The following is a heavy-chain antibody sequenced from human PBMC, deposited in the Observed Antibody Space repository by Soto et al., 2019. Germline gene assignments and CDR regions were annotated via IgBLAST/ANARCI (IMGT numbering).Heavy chain of an antibody. CDR3: ARGWDIVVVPDATPMDV. V-gene: IGHV3-21*01. CDR2: ISSSSSYI. D-gene: IGHD2-2*01. CDR1: GFTFSSYS. J-gene: IGHJ6*02. Sequence: PGGSLGLSCAASGFTFSSYSMNWVRQAPGKGLEWVSSISSSSSYIYYADSAKGRFTISRDNAKNSLYLQMNSLRAEDTAVYYWARGWDIVVVPDATPMDVWGQGPTVT.